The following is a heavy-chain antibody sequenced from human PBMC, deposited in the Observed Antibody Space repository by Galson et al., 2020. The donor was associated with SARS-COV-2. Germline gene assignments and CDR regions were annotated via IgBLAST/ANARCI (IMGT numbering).Heavy chain of an antibody. D-gene: IGHD3-10*01. CDR1: AYSISNGYY. J-gene: IGHJ4*02. CDR2: IYQSGNT. CDR3: ARMVRGGTFDF. Sequence: ASETLSLTCTVSTTVSAYSISNGYYWGWIRQPPGKGLEWIGNIYQSGNTHYTPSLKSRLTISVDTSKNQFSLKLSSVTAADTAMYYCARMVRGGTFDFWGQGTLVTVSS. V-gene: IGHV4-38-2*02.